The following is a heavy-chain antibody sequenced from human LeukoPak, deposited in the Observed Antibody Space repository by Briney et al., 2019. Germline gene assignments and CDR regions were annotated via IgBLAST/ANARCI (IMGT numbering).Heavy chain of an antibody. CDR1: GYTFTSYG. V-gene: IGHV1-18*01. Sequence: VASVTVSCTASGYTFTSYGISWVRQAPGQGLEWMGWISAYNGNTNYAQKLQGRVTMTTDTSTSTAYMELRSLRSDDTAVYYCASGASGYDSSGYTADYWGQGTLVTVSS. CDR3: ASGASGYDSSGYTADY. CDR2: ISAYNGNT. J-gene: IGHJ4*02. D-gene: IGHD3-22*01.